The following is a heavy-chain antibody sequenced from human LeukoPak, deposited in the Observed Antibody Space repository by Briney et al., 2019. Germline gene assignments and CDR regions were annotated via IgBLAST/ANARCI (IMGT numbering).Heavy chain of an antibody. CDR1: GFTSSSYA. CDR3: AKSGGLSGSGRLAMDV. D-gene: IGHD3-10*01. CDR2: ISGDGGKT. Sequence: GGSLRLSCAASGFTSSSYAMSWVRQAPGKGLEWVSAISGDGGKTYYADSVKGRFTISRDIAMNTLYLQMNSLGAEDTSVYYCAKSGGLSGSGRLAMDVWGQGTTVTVSS. V-gene: IGHV3-23*01. J-gene: IGHJ6*02.